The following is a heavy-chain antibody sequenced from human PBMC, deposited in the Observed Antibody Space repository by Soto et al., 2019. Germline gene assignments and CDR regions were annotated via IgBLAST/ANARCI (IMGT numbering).Heavy chain of an antibody. V-gene: IGHV5-51*01. J-gene: IGHJ4*02. D-gene: IGHD2-2*01. CDR3: AIGKYRRPPRGFHI. CDR1: GFNFPTFW. CDR2: IYPDDHDT. Sequence: GESLKISCKHSGFNFPTFWIAWVRQMPGKGLEWMGTIYPDDHDTRYSQSFQGQVTISADKSIQTDYLQWGSLKASDSALYFCAIGKYRRPPRGFHIWGKGPPVAVS.